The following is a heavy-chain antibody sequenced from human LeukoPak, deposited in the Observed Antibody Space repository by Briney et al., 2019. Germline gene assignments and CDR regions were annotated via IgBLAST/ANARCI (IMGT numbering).Heavy chain of an antibody. CDR2: ISSKTDGGTT. D-gene: IGHD2-21*02. CDR3: IKSSGDWH. Sequence: GGSLRLSCTTSGFIFSNAWMSWVRQDPGKGLEWVGRISSKTDGGTTDYAAPVKGRFTISRDDSKNTLYLQMNSLKTEDTAVYFCIKSSGDWHWGQGTLVTVSS. V-gene: IGHV3-15*01. J-gene: IGHJ4*02. CDR1: GFIFSNAW.